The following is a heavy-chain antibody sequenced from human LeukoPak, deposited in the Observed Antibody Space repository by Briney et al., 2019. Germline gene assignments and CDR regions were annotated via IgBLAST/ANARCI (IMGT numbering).Heavy chain of an antibody. V-gene: IGHV3-33*08. Sequence: PGGSLRLSCAASGFTFSSYAMSWVRQAPGKGLEWVAVIWYDGSNKYYADSVKGRFTISRDNSKNTLYLQMNSLRAEDTAVYYCARDQGYSYGLTYYFDYWGQGTLVTVSS. CDR3: ARDQGYSYGLTYYFDY. D-gene: IGHD5-18*01. CDR1: GFTFSSYA. CDR2: IWYDGSNK. J-gene: IGHJ4*02.